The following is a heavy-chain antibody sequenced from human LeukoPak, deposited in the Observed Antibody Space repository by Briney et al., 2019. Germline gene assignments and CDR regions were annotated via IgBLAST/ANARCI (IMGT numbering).Heavy chain of an antibody. V-gene: IGHV4-59*01. Sequence: PSETLSLTCTVSGGSISSYYWSWIRQPPGKGLEWIGYIYYSGSTNYNPSLKSRVTISVDTSKNQFSLKLSSVTAADTAVYYCARALGEQWQDYYFDYWGQGTLVTVSP. CDR1: GGSISSYY. CDR2: IYYSGST. D-gene: IGHD6-19*01. CDR3: ARALGEQWQDYYFDY. J-gene: IGHJ4*02.